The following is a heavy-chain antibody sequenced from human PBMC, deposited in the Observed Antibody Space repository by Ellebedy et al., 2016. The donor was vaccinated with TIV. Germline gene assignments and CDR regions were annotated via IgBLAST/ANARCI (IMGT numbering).Heavy chain of an antibody. V-gene: IGHV4-38-2*02. Sequence: SETLSLTCTVSGYSISSVGYYWGWIRQPPGKGLEWIGSIYHGGSTYYNPSLKSRVTISVDTSKNQFSLKVNSVSAADTAVYYCARKVGVVTAYFDCWGQGTLVTVSS. J-gene: IGHJ4*02. CDR1: GYSISSVGYY. D-gene: IGHD1-26*01. CDR3: ARKVGVVTAYFDC. CDR2: IYHGGST.